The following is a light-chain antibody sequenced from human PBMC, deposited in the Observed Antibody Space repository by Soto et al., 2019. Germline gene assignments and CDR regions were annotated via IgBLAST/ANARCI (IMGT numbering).Light chain of an antibody. CDR2: EVS. CDR1: SSDVGGYNY. CDR3: SSYTSSSTGFV. Sequence: QSALTQPASVSGSPGQSITISCTGTSSDVGGYNYVSWYQQHPGKATKLMIYEVSNRPSGVSNRFSGSKSGNTASLTISGLQAEDEADDYCSSYTSSSTGFVFGTVTKLT. V-gene: IGLV2-14*01. J-gene: IGLJ1*01.